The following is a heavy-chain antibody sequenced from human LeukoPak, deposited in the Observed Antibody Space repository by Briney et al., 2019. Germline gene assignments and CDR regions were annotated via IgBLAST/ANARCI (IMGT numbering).Heavy chain of an antibody. CDR2: ISAYNGNT. D-gene: IGHD4-17*01. CDR3: ARDSGYGDYVGNP. Sequence: ASVKVSCKASGYTFTGYYMHWVRQAPGQGLEWMGWISAYNGNTNYAQKLQGRVTMTTDTSTSTAYMELRSLRSDDTAVYYCARDSGYGDYVGNPWGQGTLVTVSS. J-gene: IGHJ5*02. V-gene: IGHV1-18*04. CDR1: GYTFTGYY.